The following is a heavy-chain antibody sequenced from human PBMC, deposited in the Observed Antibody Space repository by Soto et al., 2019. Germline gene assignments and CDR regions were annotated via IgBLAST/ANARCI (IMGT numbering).Heavy chain of an antibody. CDR1: GDSIGGSHYF. Sequence: QLQLQESGPGLVKPSETLSLNCLVAGDSIGGSHYFWGWIRQAPGKSLEWIGTIADSGNIYYNPSLKSRLTISADTSQNQFSVNLISVTAADTAMYYCARHADTPQITTPLAFDVWGQGTMVTVSS. J-gene: IGHJ3*01. D-gene: IGHD3-3*01. CDR3: ARHADTPQITTPLAFDV. CDR2: IADSGNI. V-gene: IGHV4-39*01.